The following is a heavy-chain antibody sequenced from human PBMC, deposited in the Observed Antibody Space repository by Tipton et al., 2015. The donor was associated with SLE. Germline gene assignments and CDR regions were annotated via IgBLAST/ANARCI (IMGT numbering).Heavy chain of an antibody. Sequence: TLSLTCTVSGGSISSYYWSWIRQPPGKGLEWIGYIYYSWSTNYNPTLTSRVTISVDTSKKQFSLKLSSVTAADTAVYYCARREIAAAVYFDYWGQGTLVTVSS. J-gene: IGHJ4*02. CDR2: IYYSWST. CDR3: ARREIAAAVYFDY. V-gene: IGHV4-59*08. CDR1: GGSISSYY. D-gene: IGHD6-13*01.